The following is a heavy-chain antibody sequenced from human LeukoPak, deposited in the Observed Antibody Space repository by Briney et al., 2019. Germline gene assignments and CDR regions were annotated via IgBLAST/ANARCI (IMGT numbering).Heavy chain of an antibody. Sequence: GGSLRLSCAASGFTFSSYSMNWVRQAPGKGLEWVSSISSSNSYIYYADSVKGRFTISRDNAKNSLYLQMNSLRAEDTAVYYCARDHCSSTSCHTTYYYGMDVWGKGTTVTVSS. CDR1: GFTFSSYS. J-gene: IGHJ6*04. CDR2: ISSSNSYI. D-gene: IGHD2-2*01. V-gene: IGHV3-21*01. CDR3: ARDHCSSTSCHTTYYYGMDV.